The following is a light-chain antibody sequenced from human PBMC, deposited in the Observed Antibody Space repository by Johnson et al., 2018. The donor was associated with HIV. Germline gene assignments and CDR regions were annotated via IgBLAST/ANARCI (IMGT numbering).Light chain of an antibody. V-gene: IGLV1-51*01. CDR1: SSNIGNNY. CDR2: DNH. CDR3: GAWDSRLSAYG. Sequence: QSVLTQPPSVSAAPGQKVTISCSGSSSNIGNNYVSWYQQLPGTAPKLLIYDNHKRPSGIPDRFSGSKSGTSATLGITGLQTGDEADYYCGAWDSRLSAYGFGTGTKVTVL. J-gene: IGLJ1*01.